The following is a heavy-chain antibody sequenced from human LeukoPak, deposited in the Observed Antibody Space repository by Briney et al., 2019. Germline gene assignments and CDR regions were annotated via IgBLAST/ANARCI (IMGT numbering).Heavy chain of an antibody. D-gene: IGHD3-16*02. CDR1: GGSISSSSYY. CDR3: ARSPHYDYVWGSYRYQYFDY. V-gene: IGHV4-39*01. CDR2: TYYSGST. J-gene: IGHJ4*02. Sequence: SETLSLTCTVSGGSISSSSYYWGWIRQPPGKGLEWIGSTYYSGSTYYNPSLKSRVTISVDTSKNQFSLKLSSVTAADTAVYYCARSPHYDYVWGSYRYQYFDYWGQGTLVTVSS.